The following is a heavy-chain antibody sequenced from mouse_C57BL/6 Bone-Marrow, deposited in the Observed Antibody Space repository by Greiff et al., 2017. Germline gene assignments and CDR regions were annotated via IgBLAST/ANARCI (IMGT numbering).Heavy chain of an antibody. J-gene: IGHJ4*01. CDR2: IWGVGST. D-gene: IGHD2-1*01. Sequence: QVQLKESGPGLVAPSQSLSITCTVSGFSLTSYGVDWVRPSPGKGLEWLGVIWGVGSTTYNSALKSRLSISKDNSKSQVFLKMNSLQTDDTAMYYCARSDYGNPYAMDYWGQGTSVTVSS. V-gene: IGHV2-6*01. CDR3: ARSDYGNPYAMDY. CDR1: GFSLTSYG.